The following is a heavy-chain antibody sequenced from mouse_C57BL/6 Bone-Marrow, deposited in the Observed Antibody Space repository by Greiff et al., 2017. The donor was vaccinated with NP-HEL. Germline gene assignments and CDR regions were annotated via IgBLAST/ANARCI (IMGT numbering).Heavy chain of an antibody. D-gene: IGHD1-1*01. CDR2: IWGDGST. J-gene: IGHJ1*03. V-gene: IGHV2-3*01. CDR1: GFSLTSYG. Sequence: VMLVESGPGLVAPSQSLSITCTVSGFSLTSYGVSWVRQPPGKGLEWLGVIWGDGSTNYHSALISRLSISKDNSKSQVFLKLNSLPTDDSATYYFAKGEDGSSYVYWYFDVWGTGTTVTVSS. CDR3: AKGEDGSSYVYWYFDV.